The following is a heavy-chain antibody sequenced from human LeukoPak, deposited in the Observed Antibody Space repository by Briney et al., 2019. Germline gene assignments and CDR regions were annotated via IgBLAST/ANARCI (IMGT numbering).Heavy chain of an antibody. V-gene: IGHV3-49*04. CDR1: GFTFGGYA. Sequence: GGSLRLSCTASGFTFGGYAMSWVRQAPGKGLEWVGFIRSKAYGGTTEYAASVKGRFTISRDDSKSIAYLQMNSLKTEDTAVYYCTSTDMVLFTYFDYWGQGTLVTVSS. CDR3: TSTDMVLFTYFDY. CDR2: IRSKAYGGTT. J-gene: IGHJ4*02. D-gene: IGHD4/OR15-4a*01.